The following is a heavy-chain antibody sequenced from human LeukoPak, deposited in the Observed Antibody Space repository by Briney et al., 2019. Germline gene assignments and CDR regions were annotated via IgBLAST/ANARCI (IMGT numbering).Heavy chain of an antibody. CDR2: ISAYNGNT. D-gene: IGHD4-17*01. Sequence: GASVKVSCKASGYTFTSYGISWVRQAPGRGLEWMGWISAYNGNTNYAQKLQGRVTMTTDTSTSTAYMELRSLGSDDTAVYYCATPSDYGDYSMAGAFDIWGQGTMVTVSS. CDR1: GYTFTSYG. V-gene: IGHV1-18*01. CDR3: ATPSDYGDYSMAGAFDI. J-gene: IGHJ3*02.